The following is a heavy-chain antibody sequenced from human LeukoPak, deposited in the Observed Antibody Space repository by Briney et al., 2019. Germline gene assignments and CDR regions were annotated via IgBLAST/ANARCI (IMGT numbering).Heavy chain of an antibody. J-gene: IGHJ3*02. CDR3: ARFPYFSDDDAFDI. CDR1: GFTVSSNY. CDR2: IYSGGST. V-gene: IGHV3-66*01. D-gene: IGHD1-1*01. Sequence: PGGSLRLSCAASGFTVSSNYMSWVRQAPGKGLEWVSVIYSGGSTYYADSVKGRFTISRDNSKNTLYLQMNSLRAEDTAVYYCARFPYFSDDDAFDIWGQGTMVTVSS.